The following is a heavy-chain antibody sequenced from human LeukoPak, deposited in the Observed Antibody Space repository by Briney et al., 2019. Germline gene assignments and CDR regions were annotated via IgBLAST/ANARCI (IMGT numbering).Heavy chain of an antibody. CDR3: ARDRSYYTGGMDV. D-gene: IGHD3-10*01. Sequence: SETLSLTCTDSVGSISSYYWSWIRQPPGKGLEWIGYIFYSGSTKYNPSLKGRVTISVDTSKNQFSLKLSSVTAADTAVYYCARDRSYYTGGMDVWGQGTTVTVSS. V-gene: IGHV4-59*01. J-gene: IGHJ6*02. CDR1: VGSISSYY. CDR2: IFYSGST.